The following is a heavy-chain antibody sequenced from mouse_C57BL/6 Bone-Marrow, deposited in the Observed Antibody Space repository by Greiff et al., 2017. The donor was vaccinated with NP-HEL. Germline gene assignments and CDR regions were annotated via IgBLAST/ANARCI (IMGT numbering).Heavy chain of an antibody. D-gene: IGHD2-1*01. CDR2: IYPRSGNT. V-gene: IGHV1-81*01. Sequence: QVQLKQSGAELARPGASVKLSCKASGYTFTSYGISWVKQRTGQGLEWIGEIYPRSGNTYYNEKFKGKATLTADKSSSTAYMELRSLTSEDSAVYFCARGDYGNWYYFDDWGQGTTLTVSS. J-gene: IGHJ2*01. CDR1: GYTFTSYG. CDR3: ARGDYGNWYYFDD.